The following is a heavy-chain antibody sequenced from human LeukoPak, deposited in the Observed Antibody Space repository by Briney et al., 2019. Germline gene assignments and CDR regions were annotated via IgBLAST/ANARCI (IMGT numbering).Heavy chain of an antibody. Sequence: PGGSLRLSCAASGFTFSNYWMSWVRQTPGKGLEWVANIKEDGSDKYYVDSVKGRFTISRDNARSSLYLQMNTLRAEDTAVYYCAREATLASYWGQGTLVTVPS. V-gene: IGHV3-7*01. D-gene: IGHD3-3*02. CDR2: IKEDGSDK. CDR3: AREATLASY. J-gene: IGHJ4*02. CDR1: GFTFSNYW.